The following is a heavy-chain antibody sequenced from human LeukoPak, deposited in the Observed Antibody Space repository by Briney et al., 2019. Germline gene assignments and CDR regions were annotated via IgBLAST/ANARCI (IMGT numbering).Heavy chain of an antibody. V-gene: IGHV1-18*01. D-gene: IGHD1-20*01. CDR1: GYSCINSG. CDR2: ISTYNANT. J-gene: IGHJ4*02. CDR3: ARDHNWNPLVY. Sequence: ASVKVSCKASGYSCINSGISWVRQAPGQGLEWMGWISTYNANTKYAQNLQGRVTMTTDTSTSTAYMELRGLRSDDTAVYYCARDHNWNPLVYWGQGTLVTVSS.